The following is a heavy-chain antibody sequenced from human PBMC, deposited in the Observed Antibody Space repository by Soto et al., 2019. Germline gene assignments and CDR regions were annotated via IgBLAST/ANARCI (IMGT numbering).Heavy chain of an antibody. D-gene: IGHD1-26*01. V-gene: IGHV2-26*01. CDR1: GFSLSNARMG. Sequence: QVTLKESGPVLVNPTETLTLTRTVSGFSLSNARMGVSWIRQPPGKALEWLAHIFSNDEKSYSTSLKSRLTISKDTSKSQVVLTMTNMDPVDTATYYCARIPERNSGSYSGAFDIWGQGTMVTVSS. CDR3: ARIPERNSGSYSGAFDI. CDR2: IFSNDEK. J-gene: IGHJ3*02.